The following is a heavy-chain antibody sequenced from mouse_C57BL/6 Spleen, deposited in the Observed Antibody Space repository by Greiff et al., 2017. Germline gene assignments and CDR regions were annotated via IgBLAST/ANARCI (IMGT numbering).Heavy chain of an antibody. V-gene: IGHV1-82*01. J-gene: IGHJ4*01. CDR2: IYPGDGDT. D-gene: IGHD2-1*01. CDR3: ARDYYGNYVGAMDY. CDR1: GYAFSSSW. Sequence: VQLQQSGPELVKPGASVKISCKASGYAFSSSWMNWVKQRPGKGLEWIGRIYPGDGDTNYNGKFKGKATMTADKSSSTAYMQLSSLTSEDSAVYFCARDYYGNYVGAMDYWGQGTSVTVSS.